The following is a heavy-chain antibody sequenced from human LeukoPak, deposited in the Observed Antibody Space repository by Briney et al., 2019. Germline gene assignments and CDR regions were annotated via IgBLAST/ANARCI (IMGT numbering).Heavy chain of an antibody. CDR3: ARGYSSGTPFDY. J-gene: IGHJ4*02. Sequence: PSETLSLTCTVSGGSISSSSYYWGWIRQPPGKGLEWIGSIYYSGSTYYNPSLKSRVTISVDTSKNQFSLKLSSVTAADTAVYYCARGYSSGTPFDYWGQGTLVTVSP. CDR2: IYYSGST. D-gene: IGHD6-19*01. V-gene: IGHV4-39*07. CDR1: GGSISSSSYY.